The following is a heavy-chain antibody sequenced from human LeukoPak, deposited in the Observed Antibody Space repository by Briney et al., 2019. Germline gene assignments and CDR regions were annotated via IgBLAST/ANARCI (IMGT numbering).Heavy chain of an antibody. Sequence: SETLSLTCTVSGGSIISSDYHWGWVRQPPGKGLEWIGTISYSGNTDYNPSLRSRVTISVDKSKNQFSLKLSSVTAADTAVYYCAFLYDSSGPDAFDIWGQGTMVTVSS. V-gene: IGHV4-39*07. CDR3: AFLYDSSGPDAFDI. CDR2: ISYSGNT. D-gene: IGHD3-22*01. CDR1: GGSIISSDYH. J-gene: IGHJ3*02.